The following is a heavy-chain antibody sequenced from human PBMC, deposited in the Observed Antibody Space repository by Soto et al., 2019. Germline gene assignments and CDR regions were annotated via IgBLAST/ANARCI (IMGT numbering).Heavy chain of an antibody. V-gene: IGHV3-64D*08. CDR3: VKGVVIAPSLVGGAFDI. J-gene: IGHJ3*02. D-gene: IGHD2-21*01. Sequence: EVQLVESGGDLVQPGGSLRLSCSASGFSFTTYAMHWVRQAPGKGLEYVSAISSNGRTTYYADSVKDRFTISRDNSKNTLFLQMSSLRTEDTAVYYCVKGVVIAPSLVGGAFDIWGQGTMVTVSS. CDR2: ISSNGRTT. CDR1: GFSFTTYA.